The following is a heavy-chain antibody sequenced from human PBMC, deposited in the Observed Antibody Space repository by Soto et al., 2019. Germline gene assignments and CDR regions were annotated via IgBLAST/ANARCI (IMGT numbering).Heavy chain of an antibody. CDR1: GFTFSSYS. V-gene: IGHV3-21*01. J-gene: IGHJ6*02. CDR3: ARDRSDYDILTGDYYGMDV. Sequence: LRLSCAASGFTFSSYSMNWVRQAPGKGLEWVSSISSSSSYIYYAGSVKGRFTISRDNAKNSLYLQMNSLRAEDTAVYYCARDRSDYDILTGDYYGMDVWGQGTTVTVSS. CDR2: ISSSSSYI. D-gene: IGHD3-9*01.